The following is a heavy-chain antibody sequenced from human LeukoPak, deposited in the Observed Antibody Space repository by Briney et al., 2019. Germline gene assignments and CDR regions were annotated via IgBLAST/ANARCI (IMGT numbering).Heavy chain of an antibody. J-gene: IGHJ4*02. D-gene: IGHD1-26*01. Sequence: PGGSLRLSCAASGFTFSTYWMSWVRLAPGKGLEWVANIKQDGSEKYYVDSVKGRFTISRDNAKNSLYLQMNSLRVEDTAVYYCARPGISGSYFYWGQGTLVTVSS. V-gene: IGHV3-7*01. CDR1: GFTFSTYW. CDR3: ARPGISGSYFY. CDR2: IKQDGSEK.